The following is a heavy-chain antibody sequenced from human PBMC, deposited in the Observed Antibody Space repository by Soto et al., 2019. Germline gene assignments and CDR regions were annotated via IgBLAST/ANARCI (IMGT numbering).Heavy chain of an antibody. CDR2: ISTYNGNT. J-gene: IGHJ3*02. V-gene: IGHV1-18*04. D-gene: IGHD6-13*01. Sequence: RASVKVSCKASGYTFTTYGISWVRQAPGQGLEWMGWISTYNGNTNYAQEFQSRVTMTTDTPTSTAYMELRSLRSDDTAVYYCARGGSSSWYGAFDIWGQGTMVTVSS. CDR3: ARGGSSSWYGAFDI. CDR1: GYTFTTYG.